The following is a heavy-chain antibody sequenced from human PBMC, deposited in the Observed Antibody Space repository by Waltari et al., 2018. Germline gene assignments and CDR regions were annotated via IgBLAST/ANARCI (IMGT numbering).Heavy chain of an antibody. J-gene: IGHJ4*02. V-gene: IGHV1-2*02. CDR2: INPNSGGT. CDR3: ARVQSGILTDFDY. D-gene: IGHD3-9*01. CDR1: GYTFSDYY. Sequence: QVQLVQSGAEVKKPGASVKVSCKASGYTFSDYYMHLVRQAPGQGLEWMGWINPNSGGTNYAQKFEGRVTMTRDTSINTAYMELSSLRSDDTAVYYCARVQSGILTDFDYWGQGTLVTVSS.